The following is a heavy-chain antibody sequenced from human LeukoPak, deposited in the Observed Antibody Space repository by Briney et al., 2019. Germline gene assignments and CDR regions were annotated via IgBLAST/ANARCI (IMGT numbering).Heavy chain of an antibody. CDR3: ARTLYYDFSDPLFDP. V-gene: IGHV3-21*04. CDR2: ISSSSSYI. Sequence: PGGSLRLSCAASGFTFSSYSMNWVRQAPGKGLEWVSSISSSSSYIYYADSVKGRFTISRDNSKNTLYLQMNSLRAEDTAVYYCARTLYYDFSDPLFDPWGQGTLVTVSS. D-gene: IGHD3-3*01. CDR1: GFTFSSYS. J-gene: IGHJ5*02.